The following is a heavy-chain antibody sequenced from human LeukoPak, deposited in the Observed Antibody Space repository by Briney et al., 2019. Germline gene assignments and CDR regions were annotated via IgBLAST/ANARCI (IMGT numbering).Heavy chain of an antibody. V-gene: IGHV3-21*01. CDR2: ISSSSSYI. CDR3: AIDLMERVALEADDAFDI. Sequence: GGSLRLSCAASGFTFSSYSMNWVRQAPGKGLEWVSSISSSSSYIYYADSVKGRFTISRDNAKNSLYLQMNSLRAEDTAVYYCAIDLMERVALEADDAFDIWGQGTMVTVSS. J-gene: IGHJ3*02. D-gene: IGHD2-15*01. CDR1: GFTFSSYS.